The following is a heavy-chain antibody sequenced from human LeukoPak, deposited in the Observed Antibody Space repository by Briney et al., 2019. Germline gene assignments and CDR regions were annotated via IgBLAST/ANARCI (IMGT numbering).Heavy chain of an antibody. CDR1: GGTFSSYA. Sequence: SVKVSCKASGGTFSSYAISWVRQAPGQGLEWMGGIIPIFGTANYAQKFQGRVTITADESTSTAYMELSSLRAEDTAVYYCARGGPSGDFWGFDPWGQGTLVTVSS. J-gene: IGHJ5*02. CDR3: ARGGPSGDFWGFDP. D-gene: IGHD3-3*01. CDR2: IIPIFGTA. V-gene: IGHV1-69*13.